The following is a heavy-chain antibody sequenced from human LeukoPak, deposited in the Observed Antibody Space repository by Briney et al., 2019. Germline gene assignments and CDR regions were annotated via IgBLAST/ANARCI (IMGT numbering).Heavy chain of an antibody. J-gene: IGHJ1*01. V-gene: IGHV1-18*01. CDR1: GYTFTNYG. CDR3: ARDKAVTTERTQYFHH. CDR2: ISAYNGYT. D-gene: IGHD4-11*01. Sequence: ASVKVSCKASGYTFTNYGVSWVRQAPGQGLEWMGWISAYNGYTNYAQKFQFRVTMTTDTSTSTAYMELRGLSSDDTAVYYCARDKAVTTERTQYFHHWGQGTLVTVSS.